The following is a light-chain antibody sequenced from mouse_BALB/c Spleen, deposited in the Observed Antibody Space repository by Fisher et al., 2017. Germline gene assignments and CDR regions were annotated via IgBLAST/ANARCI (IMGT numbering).Light chain of an antibody. CDR1: SSVSY. CDR2: DTS. CDR3: QQWSSYPPIT. Sequence: IVMTQTTALMSASPGEKVTMTCSASSSVSYMYWYQQKPGSSPRLLIYDTSNLASGVPVRFSGSGSGTSYSLTISRMEAEDAATYYCQQWSSYPPITFGAGTKLELK. J-gene: IGKJ5*01. V-gene: IGKV4-55*01.